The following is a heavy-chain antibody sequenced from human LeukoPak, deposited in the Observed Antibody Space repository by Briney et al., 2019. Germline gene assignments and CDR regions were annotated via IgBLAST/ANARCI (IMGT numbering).Heavy chain of an antibody. Sequence: PSETLSLTCAVYCGSFSSYYWSWIRQPPGKGLEWVGEINHGGTTNYNPSLKGRVTISADTSRNQFSLKLSSVTAADTAVYYCASALSGTYYKLDYWGQGTLVTVSS. CDR3: ASALSGTYYKLDY. D-gene: IGHD3-10*01. CDR1: CGSFSSYY. J-gene: IGHJ4*02. V-gene: IGHV4-34*01. CDR2: INHGGTT.